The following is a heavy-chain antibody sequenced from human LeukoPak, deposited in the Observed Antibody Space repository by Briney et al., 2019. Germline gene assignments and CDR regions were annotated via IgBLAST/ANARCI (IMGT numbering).Heavy chain of an antibody. CDR1: GGSISSYY. Sequence: SETLSLTCTVSGGSISSYYWSWIRQPPGKGLEWIGYIYYSGSTNYNPSLKSRVTISVDTSKNQFSLKLSSVTAADTAVYYCARDLDGYCSSTSCSGWFDPWGQGTLVTVSS. CDR3: ARDLDGYCSSTSCSGWFDP. V-gene: IGHV4-59*01. J-gene: IGHJ5*02. CDR2: IYYSGST. D-gene: IGHD2-2*03.